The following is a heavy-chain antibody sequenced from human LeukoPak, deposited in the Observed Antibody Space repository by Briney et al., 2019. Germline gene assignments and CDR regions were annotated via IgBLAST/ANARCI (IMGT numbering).Heavy chain of an antibody. CDR3: ARAGSLLLWFGESPPDAFDI. CDR1: GYIFTGYY. J-gene: IGHJ3*02. Sequence: ASVKVSCKASGYIFTGYYMHWVRQAPGQGLEWMGWINPNSGGTNYAQKLQGRVTMTTDTSTSTAYMELRSLRSDDTAVYYCARAGSLLLWFGESPPDAFDIWGQGTMVTVSS. CDR2: INPNSGGT. D-gene: IGHD3-10*01. V-gene: IGHV1-2*02.